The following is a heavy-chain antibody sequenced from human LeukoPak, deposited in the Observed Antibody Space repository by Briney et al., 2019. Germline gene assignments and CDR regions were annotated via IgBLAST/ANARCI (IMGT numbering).Heavy chain of an antibody. CDR1: GFTFSSYS. D-gene: IGHD2-15*01. CDR2: ISSSSSYI. V-gene: IGHV3-21*01. CDR3: ARVKLLPF. J-gene: IGHJ4*02. Sequence: GGSLRLSCAASGFTFSSYSMNWVRQAPGKGREWVSSISSSSSYIYYADSVKARFTISRDNAKNSLSLQIHSLRAEDTAVYYCARVKLLPFWGQGTLVTVSS.